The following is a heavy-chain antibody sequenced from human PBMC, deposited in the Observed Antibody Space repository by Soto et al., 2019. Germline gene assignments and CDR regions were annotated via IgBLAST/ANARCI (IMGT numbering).Heavy chain of an antibody. D-gene: IGHD2-21*02. Sequence: ELQLLESGGGFVQPGGSLRLSCTASGFGLSTYAISWGRQAPGKGLEWGSVISANSGNTDYADSVKGRFTISRDKSENTVFLQMNRLSAEDTAVYYCALPSCGGDCYSPFDYWGQGTLVTVSS. V-gene: IGHV3-23*01. J-gene: IGHJ4*02. CDR1: GFGLSTYA. CDR3: ALPSCGGDCYSPFDY. CDR2: ISANSGNT.